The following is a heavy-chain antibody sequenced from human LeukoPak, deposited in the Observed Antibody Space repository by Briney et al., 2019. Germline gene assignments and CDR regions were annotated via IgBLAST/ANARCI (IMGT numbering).Heavy chain of an antibody. CDR1: GFTFSSSW. V-gene: IGHV3-7*01. CDR3: ARAGQWRSFDY. CDR2: IKEDGSEK. J-gene: IGHJ4*02. Sequence: GGSLRLSCAASGFTFSSSWMRWVRQAPGKGLEWVATIKEDGSEKYYVDSVKGRFTISRDNTENSLYPQMNSLRPEDTAVYYCARAGQWRSFDYWGQGTLVTVSS. D-gene: IGHD6-19*01.